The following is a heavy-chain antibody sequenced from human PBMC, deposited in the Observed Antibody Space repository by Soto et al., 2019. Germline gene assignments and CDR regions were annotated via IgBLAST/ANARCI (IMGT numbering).Heavy chain of an antibody. CDR2: MNPNSGGT. J-gene: IGHJ6*02. CDR3: ARDAGSYYGYYYYYGMDV. D-gene: IGHD3-10*01. CDR1: GYTFTGYY. Sequence: ASVKVSCKASGYTFTGYYMHWVRQAPGQGLEWMGWMNPNSGGTNYAQKFQGWVTMTRDTSISTAYMELSRLRSDDTAVYYCARDAGSYYGYYYYYGMDVWGQGTTVTVSS. V-gene: IGHV1-2*04.